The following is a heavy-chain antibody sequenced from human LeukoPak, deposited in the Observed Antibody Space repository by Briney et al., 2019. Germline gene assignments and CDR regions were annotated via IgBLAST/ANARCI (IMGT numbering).Heavy chain of an antibody. D-gene: IGHD6-13*01. CDR1: GGTFSSYA. V-gene: IGHV1-69*13. CDR2: IIPIFGTA. J-gene: IGHJ4*02. CDR3: GREGVAGTGLDY. Sequence: GASVKVSCTASGGTFSSYAISWVRQAPGQGLEWVGGIIPIFGTANYAQKFQGRVTITADESTSTAYMELSSLRSEDTAVYYCGREGVAGTGLDYWGQGTLVTVSS.